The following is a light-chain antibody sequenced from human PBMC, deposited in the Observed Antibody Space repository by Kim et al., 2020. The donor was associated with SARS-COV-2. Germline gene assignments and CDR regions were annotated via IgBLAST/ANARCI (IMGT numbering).Light chain of an antibody. V-gene: IGLV2-23*02. Sequence: QSALTQPASVSGSPGQSITISCTGTSSDVGSYDVVSWYQQHPGKAPKVMIYEVSKRPSGVSDRFSGSKSDNMASLTISGVQAEDEADYYCCSHVGSSTWVFGGGTQLTVL. CDR2: EVS. J-gene: IGLJ3*02. CDR1: SSDVGSYDV. CDR3: CSHVGSSTWV.